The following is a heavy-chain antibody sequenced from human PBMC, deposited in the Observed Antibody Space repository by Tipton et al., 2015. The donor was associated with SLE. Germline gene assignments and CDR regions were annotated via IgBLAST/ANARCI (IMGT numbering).Heavy chain of an antibody. CDR1: GYSFTMYW. CDR2: ISAYNGNT. CDR3: ALRWPDTWTTVY. V-gene: IGHV1-18*01. D-gene: IGHD5-12*01. J-gene: IGHJ4*02. Sequence: QLVQSGAEVKKPGESLKISCKGSGYSFTMYWIGWVRQAPGQGLEWMGWISAYNGNTNYAQKLHGRVTMTTDTSTSTAYMELRSLRSDDTAVYYCALRWPDTWTTVYWGQGTLVTVSS.